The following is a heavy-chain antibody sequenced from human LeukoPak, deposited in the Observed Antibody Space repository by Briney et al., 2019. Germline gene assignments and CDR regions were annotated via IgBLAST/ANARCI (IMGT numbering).Heavy chain of an antibody. J-gene: IGHJ2*01. D-gene: IGHD1-1*01. V-gene: IGHV1-18*01. CDR3: ARGNGLHYWYFDL. Sequence: ASVKVSCKASGGTFSSYAISWVRQAPGQGLELMGWIRVHNGNTEYAQKLQGRVTMTTDTSTSTAYMELRSLRSDDTAVYYCARGNGLHYWYFDLWGRGTLVTVSS. CDR1: GGTFSSYA. CDR2: IRVHNGNT.